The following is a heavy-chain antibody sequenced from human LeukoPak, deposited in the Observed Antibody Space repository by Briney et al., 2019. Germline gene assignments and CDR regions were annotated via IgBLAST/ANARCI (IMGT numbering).Heavy chain of an antibody. CDR3: ARGHVYSYGYLSGCFDY. CDR2: INPSGGST. V-gene: IGHV1-46*01. Sequence: GASVKVSCKASGYTFTSYYMHWVRQAPGQGLEWMGIINPSGGSTSYAQKFQGRVTMTRDMSTSTVYMELSSLRSEDTAVYYCARGHVYSYGYLSGCFDYWGQGTLVTVSS. J-gene: IGHJ4*02. D-gene: IGHD5-18*01. CDR1: GYTFTSYY.